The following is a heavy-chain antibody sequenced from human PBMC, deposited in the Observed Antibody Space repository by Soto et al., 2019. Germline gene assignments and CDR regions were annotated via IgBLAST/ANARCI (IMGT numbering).Heavy chain of an antibody. CDR2: INPSGGST. J-gene: IGHJ3*02. Sequence: ASVKVSFKASGYTFTSYYMHWVRQAPGQGLEWMGIINPSGGSTSYAQKFQGRVTMTRDTSTSTVYMELSSLRSEDTAVYYCARYCSGGSCYAPGGFDIWGQRTMVTVSS. D-gene: IGHD2-15*01. V-gene: IGHV1-46*03. CDR1: GYTFTSYY. CDR3: ARYCSGGSCYAPGGFDI.